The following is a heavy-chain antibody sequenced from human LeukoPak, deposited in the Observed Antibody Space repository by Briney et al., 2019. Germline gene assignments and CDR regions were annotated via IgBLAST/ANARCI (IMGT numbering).Heavy chain of an antibody. Sequence: GGSLRLSCAASGFTFSKAWMSWVRQAPGKGLEWVGRIKSKPRGGETDYAAPVKGRFSIYRDDSKNTMYLQMNSLRTEDTAVYYCAAGTGTSDFDYWGQGTLVTVSS. J-gene: IGHJ4*02. CDR3: AAGTGTSDFDY. V-gene: IGHV3-15*01. CDR2: IKSKPRGGET. CDR1: GFTFSKAW. D-gene: IGHD1-7*01.